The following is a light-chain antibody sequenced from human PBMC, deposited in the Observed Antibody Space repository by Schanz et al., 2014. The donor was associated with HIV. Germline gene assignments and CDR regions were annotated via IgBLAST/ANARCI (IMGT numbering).Light chain of an antibody. Sequence: QSALTQPASVSGSPGQSITISCTGTSSDVGNYNYVSWYQQLPGKVPKLMIYDVSNRASGVSNRFSGSKSGNTASLTISGLQAEDEADYYCQSYDSSLSGPHFGTGTKLTVL. CDR2: DVS. J-gene: IGLJ1*01. CDR3: QSYDSSLSGPH. CDR1: SSDVGNYNY. V-gene: IGLV2-14*03.